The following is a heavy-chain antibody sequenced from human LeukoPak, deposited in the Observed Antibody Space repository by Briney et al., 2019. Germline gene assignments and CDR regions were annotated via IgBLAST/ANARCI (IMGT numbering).Heavy chain of an antibody. J-gene: IGHJ4*02. CDR3: ARDHGTYYYDSSGYYGRRGFDY. V-gene: IGHV4-4*07. D-gene: IGHD3-22*01. Sequence: SETLSLTCTVSGGSINSYYWSWIRQPAGKGLEWIGCIYTSGSTNYNPSLKSRVTMSVDTSKNQFSLKLSSVTAADTAVYYCARDHGTYYYDSSGYYGRRGFDYWGQGTLVTVSS. CDR2: IYTSGST. CDR1: GGSINSYY.